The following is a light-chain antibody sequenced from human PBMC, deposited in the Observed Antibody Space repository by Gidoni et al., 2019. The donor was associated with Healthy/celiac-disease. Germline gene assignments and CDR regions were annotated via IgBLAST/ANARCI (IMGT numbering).Light chain of an antibody. Sequence: QSALTQPPSASGSPGQSVTISCTGTSSDVGGYNYVSWYQQHPGKAPKLMIYEVSKRPSRVPDRFSGLQAEDEADYYCSSYAGSNNFNYVFGTGTKVTVL. J-gene: IGLJ1*01. CDR2: EVS. CDR1: SSDVGGYNY. CDR3: SSYAGSNNFNYV. V-gene: IGLV2-8*01.